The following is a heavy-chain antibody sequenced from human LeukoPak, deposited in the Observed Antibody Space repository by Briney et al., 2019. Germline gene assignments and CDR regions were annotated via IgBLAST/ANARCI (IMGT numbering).Heavy chain of an antibody. J-gene: IGHJ6*03. V-gene: IGHV3-23*01. Sequence: GGSLRLSCAASGFTFSSYAMTWVRQAPGKGLEWVSSITSSGSNVYYADSVKGRFTISRDNSKNTLYLQMNSLRAEDTAVYYCADYGATDYYYMDVWGKGTTVTVSS. CDR1: GFTFSSYA. D-gene: IGHD1-26*01. CDR3: ADYGATDYYYMDV. CDR2: ITSSGSNV.